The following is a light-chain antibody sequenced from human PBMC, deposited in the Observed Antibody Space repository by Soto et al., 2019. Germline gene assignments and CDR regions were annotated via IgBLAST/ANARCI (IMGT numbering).Light chain of an antibody. CDR2: DAS. Sequence: ELVITQSPASLSASPGERVTLSCRASQNIRSSLAWYQQRPGQAPRLLIYDASTRATGIPDRFSGSGSGTDFTLTISRLEPEDFAVYYCQQYGSAPLIFGGGTKVDIK. J-gene: IGKJ4*01. CDR3: QQYGSAPLI. V-gene: IGKV3-20*01. CDR1: QNIRSS.